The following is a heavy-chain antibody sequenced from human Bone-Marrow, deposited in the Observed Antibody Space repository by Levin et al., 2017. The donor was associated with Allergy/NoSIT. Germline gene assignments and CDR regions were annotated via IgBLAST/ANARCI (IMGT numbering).Heavy chain of an antibody. Sequence: GGSLRLSCAGSGFTFSVYAMSWVRQAPGKGLEWVSLLSGGGGATYYADSVRGRFSISRDNSKNTLYLQMNSLRAEDTAIYYCASTYYLDKRGYEVDYWGLGTLVAVSS. V-gene: IGHV3-23*01. CDR3: ASTYYLDKRGYEVDY. CDR2: LSGGGGAT. CDR1: GFTFSVYA. D-gene: IGHD3-10*01. J-gene: IGHJ4*01.